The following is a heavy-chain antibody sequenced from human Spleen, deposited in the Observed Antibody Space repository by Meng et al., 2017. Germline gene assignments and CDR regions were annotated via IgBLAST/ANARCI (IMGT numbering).Heavy chain of an antibody. D-gene: IGHD4-17*01. V-gene: IGHV1-2*06. CDR3: AGDYGDFLEFDP. J-gene: IGHJ5*02. Sequence: VRLVQSAGAVKKPGASVKVSCQSCGNICTAHYEHWGRQDPGEGLEWLGRINPNSGATNYAQKFQGRVTMSGDTSISTVYMELSRLRSVDTAVYYCAGDYGDFLEFDPWGQGTLVTVSS. CDR2: INPNSGAT. CDR1: GNICTAHY.